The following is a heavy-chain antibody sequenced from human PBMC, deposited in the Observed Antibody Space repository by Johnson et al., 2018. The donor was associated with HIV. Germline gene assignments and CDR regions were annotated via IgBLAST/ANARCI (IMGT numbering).Heavy chain of an antibody. D-gene: IGHD1-26*01. J-gene: IGHJ3*02. Sequence: VQLVESGGGLVQPGGSLRLSCAASGFTVSSNYMSWVRQAPGKGLVWVSRIKTDGSSTSYADSVKGRFNISRDNSKNTLYLQMNSLKTEDTAVYYCATDVPSAPYYNAFDIWGQGTMVTVSS. CDR2: IKTDGSST. CDR3: ATDVPSAPYYNAFDI. CDR1: GFTVSSNY. V-gene: IGHV3-74*01.